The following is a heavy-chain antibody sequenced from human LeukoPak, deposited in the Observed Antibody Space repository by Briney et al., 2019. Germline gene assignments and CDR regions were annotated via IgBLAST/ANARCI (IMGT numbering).Heavy chain of an antibody. CDR1: GFTVSSNY. CDR2: IYSGGST. CDR3: ARGRYDSSGYYRSSPDWYFDL. D-gene: IGHD3-22*01. Sequence: PGGSLRLSCAASGFTVSSNYMSWVRQAPGKGLEWVSVIYSGGSTYYADSVKGRFTISRDNSKNTLYLQMNSLRAEDTAVYYCARGRYDSSGYYRSSPDWYFDLWGRGTLVTVSS. V-gene: IGHV3-53*01. J-gene: IGHJ2*01.